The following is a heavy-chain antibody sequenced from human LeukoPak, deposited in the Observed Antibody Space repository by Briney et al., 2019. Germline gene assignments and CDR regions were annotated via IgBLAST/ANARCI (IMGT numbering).Heavy chain of an antibody. CDR2: INHSGST. J-gene: IGHJ4*02. Sequence: PSETLSLTCAVYGGSFSGYYWSWIRQPPGKGLEWIGEINHSGSTNYNPSLKSRVTISVDTSKNQFSLKLSSVTAADTAVYYCARGSTWIQLWLRSYYFDYWGQGTLVTVSS. CDR3: ARGSTWIQLWLRSYYFDY. CDR1: GGSFSGYY. V-gene: IGHV4-34*01. D-gene: IGHD5-18*01.